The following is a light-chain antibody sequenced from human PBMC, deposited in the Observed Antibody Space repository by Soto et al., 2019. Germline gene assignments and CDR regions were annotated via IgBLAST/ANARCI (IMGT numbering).Light chain of an antibody. J-gene: IGKJ3*01. CDR1: QYISGW. V-gene: IGKV1-5*01. CDR3: QQYHSSRLT. CDR2: DAS. Sequence: DIQMTQSPSTLSASVGDRVTITCRASQYISGWLAWYQQKPGKAPILLIYDASSLQSGAPSRFSGSGSGTEFTLTINSLQTEDFATYYCQQYHSSRLTFGPGTKVEIK.